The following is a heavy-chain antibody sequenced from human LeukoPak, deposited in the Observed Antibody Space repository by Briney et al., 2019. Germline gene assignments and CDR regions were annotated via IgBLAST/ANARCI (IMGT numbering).Heavy chain of an antibody. Sequence: GGSLRLSCAVSGFTFTNYWMTWVRQAPGKGLQWVANINEDETEKFYVDSVVGRFTISRDNGKNFLYLQMNSLRPEDTAVYYCAKSGGFFDTWGQGTLVTVSS. J-gene: IGHJ5*02. CDR2: INEDETEK. CDR1: GFTFTNYW. CDR3: AKSGGFFDT. D-gene: IGHD1-26*01. V-gene: IGHV3-7*01.